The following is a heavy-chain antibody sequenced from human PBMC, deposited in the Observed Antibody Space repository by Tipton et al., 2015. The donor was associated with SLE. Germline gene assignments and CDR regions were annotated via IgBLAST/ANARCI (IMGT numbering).Heavy chain of an antibody. Sequence: TLSLTCAVSGYFSTSSNYWGWIRQPPGRGLEWIGSISQSGSAYYNPSLKSRITISVDTSQNQFSLKLSSVTAADTAVYYCARFMISVGFDYWGQGTLVTVSS. CDR3: ARFMISVGFDY. CDR1: GYFSTSSNY. D-gene: IGHD3-16*01. J-gene: IGHJ4*02. V-gene: IGHV4-38-2*01. CDR2: ISQSGSA.